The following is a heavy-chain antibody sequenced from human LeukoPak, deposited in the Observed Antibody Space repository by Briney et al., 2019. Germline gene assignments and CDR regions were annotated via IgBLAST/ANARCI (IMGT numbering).Heavy chain of an antibody. CDR1: GFTLSSYA. CDR2: ISYDGSNK. J-gene: IGHJ4*02. D-gene: IGHD6-19*01. CDR3: ARAIAVAGEIDY. Sequence: GGSLRLSCSASGFTLSSYAMHSVRQAPGKGLEWVAVISYDGSNKYYADSVKGRFTISRDNSKNTLYLQMNSLRAEDTAVYYCARAIAVAGEIDYWGQGTLVTVSS. V-gene: IGHV3-30-3*01.